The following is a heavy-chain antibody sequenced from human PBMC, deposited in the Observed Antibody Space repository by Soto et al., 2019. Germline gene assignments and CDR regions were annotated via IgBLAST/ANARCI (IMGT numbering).Heavy chain of an antibody. J-gene: IGHJ6*02. CDR1: GFTFSSYA. V-gene: IGHV3-30-3*02. Sequence: PGESLKISCAASGFTFSSYAMHWVRQAPGKGLEWVAVISYDGSNKYYADSVKGRFTISRDNSKNTLYLQMNSLRAEDTAVYYCAKPLVSSGYYYYGMDVWGQGTTVTVSS. D-gene: IGHD3-22*01. CDR2: ISYDGSNK. CDR3: AKPLVSSGYYYYGMDV.